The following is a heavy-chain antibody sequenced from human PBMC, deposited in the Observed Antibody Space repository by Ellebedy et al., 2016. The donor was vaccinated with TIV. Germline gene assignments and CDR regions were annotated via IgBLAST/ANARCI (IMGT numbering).Heavy chain of an antibody. Sequence: SETLSLTCTVSGGSIRSSSYYWGWIRQPPGKGLEWIGNIYYSWNTYYNPTLNSRVTMSVDTSNNQFSLRLSSVTAADTAVYYCSRLEYPDVDLNWYFDLWGRGTLVTVSS. CDR2: IYYSWNT. CDR3: SRLEYPDVDLNWYFDL. CDR1: GGSIRSSSYY. J-gene: IGHJ2*01. V-gene: IGHV4-39*01. D-gene: IGHD1-1*01.